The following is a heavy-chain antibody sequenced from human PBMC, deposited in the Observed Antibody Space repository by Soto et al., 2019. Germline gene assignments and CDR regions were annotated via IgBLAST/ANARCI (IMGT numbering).Heavy chain of an antibody. CDR3: ATEMGATQGPFDN. J-gene: IGHJ4*02. CDR1: VFPFGANA. Sequence: GGSLRLSCVVSVFPFGANAMSWVRQAPGKWLEWVSGLSNTGRRTSYADSVKGRFNISRDNSENTVYLQMNSLRVEDTAVYYCATEMGATQGPFDNWGQGTLVTVSS. V-gene: IGHV3-23*01. D-gene: IGHD1-26*01. CDR2: LSNTGRRT.